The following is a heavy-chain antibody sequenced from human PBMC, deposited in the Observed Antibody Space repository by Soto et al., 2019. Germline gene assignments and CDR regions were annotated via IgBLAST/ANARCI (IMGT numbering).Heavy chain of an antibody. CDR3: AAAREVRYYYYGMDV. CDR2: IISIFGTA. J-gene: IGHJ6*02. V-gene: IGHV1-69*12. CDR1: GGTFSSYA. D-gene: IGHD1-26*01. Sequence: QVQLVQSGAEVKKPGSSVKVSCKASGGTFSSYAISWVRQAPGQGLEWMGGIISIFGTADYAQKFQGRVTXTAAESTSTAYMELSSLRSEDTAVYYCAAAREVRYYYYGMDVWGQGTTVTVSS.